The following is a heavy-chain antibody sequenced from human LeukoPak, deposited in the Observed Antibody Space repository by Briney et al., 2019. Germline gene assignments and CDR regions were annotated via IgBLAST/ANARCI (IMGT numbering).Heavy chain of an antibody. CDR3: ARTWILGAFDI. Sequence: GGSLRLSCVASGFTFSNYAMNWVRQAPGKGLQWVSSISSSSSYIYYADSVKGRFTISRDNAKNSLYLQMNSLRAEDTAVYYCARTWILGAFDIWGQGTMVTVSS. J-gene: IGHJ3*02. D-gene: IGHD5-18*01. V-gene: IGHV3-21*01. CDR1: GFTFSNYA. CDR2: ISSSSSYI.